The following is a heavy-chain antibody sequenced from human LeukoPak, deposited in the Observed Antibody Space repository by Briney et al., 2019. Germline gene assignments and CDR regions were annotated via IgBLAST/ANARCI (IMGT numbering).Heavy chain of an antibody. D-gene: IGHD5-18*01. J-gene: IGHJ6*03. CDR1: GRSISSYY. CDR3: GREDQPPLDPYSDGAFEDGDTYYYFYMDV. V-gene: IGHV4-4*07. CDR2: IYTSGSP. Sequence: SQSLSLTWTVSGRSISSYYWSWIRQPAGKGLEWIGRIYTSGSPNYNPSLKSRGPMSVETPKNQFSLKLASVTASDPAGFNLGREDQPPLDPYSDGAFEDGDTYYYFYMDVWGKGTTVTV.